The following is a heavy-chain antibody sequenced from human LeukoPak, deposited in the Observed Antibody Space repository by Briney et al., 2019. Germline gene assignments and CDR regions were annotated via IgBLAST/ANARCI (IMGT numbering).Heavy chain of an antibody. V-gene: IGHV3-21*01. Sequence: GGSLRLSCAASGFTVSSYSINWVRQAPGKGLEWVSSISSSSNYINYADSVKGRFTISRDNAKNPLYLQMNSLRAEDTAVYYCLRKCLVGVGCYHFDYWGQGTLVTVSS. J-gene: IGHJ4*02. CDR1: GFTVSSYS. CDR2: ISSSSNYI. CDR3: LRKCLVGVGCYHFDY. D-gene: IGHD2-21*02.